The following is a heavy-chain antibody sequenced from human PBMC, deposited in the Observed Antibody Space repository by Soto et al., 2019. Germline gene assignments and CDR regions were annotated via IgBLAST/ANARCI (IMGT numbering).Heavy chain of an antibody. CDR1: GFTFSSYG. Sequence: QVQLVESGGGVVQPGRSLRLSCAASGFTFSSYGMHWVRQAPGKGLEWVAVIWYDGSNKYYADSVKGRFTISRDNSKNTLYLQMNSLRAEDTAVYYCASDSSGYYYQLLFYWGQGTLVTVSS. J-gene: IGHJ4*02. CDR3: ASDSSGYYYQLLFY. V-gene: IGHV3-33*01. D-gene: IGHD3-22*01. CDR2: IWYDGSNK.